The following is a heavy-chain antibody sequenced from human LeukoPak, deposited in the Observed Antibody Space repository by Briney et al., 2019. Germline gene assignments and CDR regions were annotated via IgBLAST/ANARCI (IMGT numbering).Heavy chain of an antibody. CDR3: ANFQPHHYDSSGSGGDY. Sequence: PGGSLRLSCAASGFTFSSFGMHWVRQAPGKGLDWVAVISYDGSYKLYADSVKGRFTISRDNSKNTLYLQVNSLRAEDTAVYYCANFQPHHYDSSGSGGDYWGQGTLVTVSS. J-gene: IGHJ4*02. V-gene: IGHV3-30*18. D-gene: IGHD3-22*01. CDR1: GFTFSSFG. CDR2: ISYDGSYK.